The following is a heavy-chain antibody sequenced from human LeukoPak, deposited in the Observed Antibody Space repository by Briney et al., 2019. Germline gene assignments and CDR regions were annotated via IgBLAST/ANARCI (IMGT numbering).Heavy chain of an antibody. J-gene: IGHJ6*02. CDR3: VSSIVPAAQGYYYGMDV. V-gene: IGHV5-51*01. Sequence: GESLKISCKGSGYSFTSYWIGWVRRMPGKGLEWMGIIYPGDSDTRYSPSFQGQVTISADKSISTAYLQWSSLKASDTAMYYCVSSIVPAAQGYYYGMDVWGQGTTVTVSS. CDR2: IYPGDSDT. D-gene: IGHD2-2*01. CDR1: GYSFTSYW.